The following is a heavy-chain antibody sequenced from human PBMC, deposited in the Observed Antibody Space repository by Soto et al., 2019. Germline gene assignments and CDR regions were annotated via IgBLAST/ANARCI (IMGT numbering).Heavy chain of an antibody. CDR1: GFTFSSYA. J-gene: IGHJ5*02. CDR3: ARDYSNPRGRFDP. D-gene: IGHD4-4*01. V-gene: IGHV3-7*01. CDR2: INQDGSEK. Sequence: TGGSLRLSCAASGFTFSSYAMHRVRQAPGKGLEWVANINQDGSEKYYVDSVKGRFAISRDNAKNSLYLQMNSLRAEDTAIYYCARDYSNPRGRFDPWGQGTLVTVSS.